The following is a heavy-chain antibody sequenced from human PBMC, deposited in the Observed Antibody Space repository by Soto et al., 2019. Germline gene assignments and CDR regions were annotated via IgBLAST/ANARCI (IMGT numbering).Heavy chain of an antibody. J-gene: IGHJ4*02. CDR1: GGSISSYY. Sequence: PSETLSLTCTVSGGSISSYYWSRIRQPPGKGLEWIGYIHYSGSANYNPSLMSRVTISVDSSKNQFSLKLSSVTAADTAVYYCARDQNGSPHSEYWGQGTLVTVSS. V-gene: IGHV4-59*01. CDR2: IHYSGSA. D-gene: IGHD1-26*01. CDR3: ARDQNGSPHSEY.